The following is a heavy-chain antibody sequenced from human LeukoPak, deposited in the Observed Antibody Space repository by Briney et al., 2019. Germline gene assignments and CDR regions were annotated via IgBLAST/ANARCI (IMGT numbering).Heavy chain of an antibody. CDR3: ARGPWYYDISWDAFDI. V-gene: IGHV3-30*04. Sequence: GGSLRLSCAASGFTFSSYAMHWVRQAPGKGLEWVAVISYDGSNKYYADSVKGRFTISRDNSKNTLYLQMNSLRAEDTAVYYCARGPWYYDISWDAFDIWGQGTMVTVSS. CDR1: GFTFSSYA. D-gene: IGHD3-9*01. J-gene: IGHJ3*02. CDR2: ISYDGSNK.